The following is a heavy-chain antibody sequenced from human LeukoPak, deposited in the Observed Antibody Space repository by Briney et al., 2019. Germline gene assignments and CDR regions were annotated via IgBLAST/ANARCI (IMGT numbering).Heavy chain of an antibody. V-gene: IGHV3-30*02. Sequence: GGSLRLSCAASGFTFSSYGMHWVRHAPGKGLEWVAFIRYDGSNKYYADSVKGRFTISRDNSKNTLYLQMNSLRAEGTAVYYCAKDLMTTVTTWGFDYWGQGTLVTVSS. CDR1: GFTFSSYG. CDR3: AKDLMTTVTTWGFDY. D-gene: IGHD4-17*01. J-gene: IGHJ4*02. CDR2: IRYDGSNK.